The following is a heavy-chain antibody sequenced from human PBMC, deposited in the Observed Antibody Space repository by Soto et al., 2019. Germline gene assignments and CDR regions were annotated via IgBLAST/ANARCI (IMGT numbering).Heavy chain of an antibody. CDR2: ISAYNGNT. CDR1: GYTFTSYG. Sequence: ASVKVSCKASGYTFTSYGISWVRQAPGQGLEWMGWISAYNGNTNYAQKLQGRVTMTTDTSTSTAYMELRSLRSDDTAIYYCARDRGYSYGHDGFDIWGQGTMVTVSS. D-gene: IGHD5-18*01. V-gene: IGHV1-18*01. CDR3: ARDRGYSYGHDGFDI. J-gene: IGHJ3*02.